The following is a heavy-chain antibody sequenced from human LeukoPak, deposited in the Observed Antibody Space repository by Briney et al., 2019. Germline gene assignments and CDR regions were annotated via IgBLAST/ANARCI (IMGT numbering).Heavy chain of an antibody. CDR2: IIPIFGTA. V-gene: IGHV1-69*13. D-gene: IGHD6-19*01. CDR3: ARDLGYSSGWYGLWNFDL. J-gene: IGHJ2*01. Sequence: SVKVSCKASGGTFSSYAISWVRQAPGQGLEWMGGIIPIFGTANYAQKFQGRVTITADESTSTAYMELSSLRSEDTAVYYCARDLGYSSGWYGLWNFDLWGRGTLVTVSS. CDR1: GGTFSSYA.